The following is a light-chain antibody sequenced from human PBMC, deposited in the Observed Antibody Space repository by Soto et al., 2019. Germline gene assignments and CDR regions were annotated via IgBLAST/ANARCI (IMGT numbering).Light chain of an antibody. CDR2: KAS. J-gene: IGKJ1*01. CDR3: QHYNSYSEA. CDR1: QTISSW. Sequence: DIQMTQSPSTLSGSVGDRVTITCRASQTISSWLAWYQQKPGKAPKLLIYKASTLKSGVPARFSGSGSGTEFTLTISGLQPDEFATYYFQHYNSYSEAFGQGTKVDLK. V-gene: IGKV1-5*03.